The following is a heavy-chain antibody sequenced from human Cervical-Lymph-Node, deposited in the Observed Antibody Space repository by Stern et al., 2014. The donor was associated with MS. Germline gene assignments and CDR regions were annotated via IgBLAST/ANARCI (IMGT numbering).Heavy chain of an antibody. Sequence: VQLVESGGGVVQPGRSLRLSCAASGFTFSSYGMHWVRQAPGKGLEWVAVIWYDGSNKYYADSVTGRFTISRDKSKNTLYLQMNSLRAEDTAVYYCARDMAYYDFWSGLRVEYYYYYGMDVWGQGTTVTVSS. CDR3: ARDMAYYDFWSGLRVEYYYYYGMDV. CDR2: IWYDGSNK. J-gene: IGHJ6*02. D-gene: IGHD3-3*01. V-gene: IGHV3-33*01. CDR1: GFTFSSYG.